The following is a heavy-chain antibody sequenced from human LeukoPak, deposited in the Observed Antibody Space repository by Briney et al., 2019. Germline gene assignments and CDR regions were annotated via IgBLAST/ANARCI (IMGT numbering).Heavy chain of an antibody. CDR1: GGSISSSFYY. CDR2: IYYSGRT. J-gene: IGHJ4*02. V-gene: IGHV4-39*01. D-gene: IGHD1-1*01. Sequence: SGTLSLTCTVSGGSISSSFYYWGWIRQPPGKGLEWIGSIYYSGRTYYNPSLKSRVTISVDTSKNQFSLKLSSATAADTAVYYCARLTYTTTIDYWGQGTLVTVS. CDR3: ARLTYTTTIDY.